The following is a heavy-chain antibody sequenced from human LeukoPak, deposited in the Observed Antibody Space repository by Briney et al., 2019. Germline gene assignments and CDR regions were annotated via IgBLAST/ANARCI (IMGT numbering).Heavy chain of an antibody. CDR2: IYYSGST. CDR3: ARHGLEPTSFYYYMDV. Sequence: SETLSLTCTVSGGSISSYYWSWIRQPPGKGLKWIGYIYYSGSTNYNPSLKSRVTISVDTSKNQFSLKLSSVTAADTAVYYCARHGLEPTSFYYYMDVWGKGTTVTVSS. J-gene: IGHJ6*03. D-gene: IGHD1-1*01. CDR1: GGSISSYY. V-gene: IGHV4-59*08.